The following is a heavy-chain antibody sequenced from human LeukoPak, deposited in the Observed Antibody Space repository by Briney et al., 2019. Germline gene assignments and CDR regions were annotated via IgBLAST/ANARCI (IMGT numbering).Heavy chain of an antibody. V-gene: IGHV3-7*04. J-gene: IGHJ5*02. CDR3: ARGYCSSTNCYGNWFGP. Sequence: GGCLRLSCAASGFTFSSYWMSWVRQSPGKGLQWVANIKHDGSEIFYVDSVKGRFTISRDNAKNSLYLQMNSLKAEDTAVYYCARGYCSSTNCYGNWFGPWGQGTLVTVSS. CDR1: GFTFSSYW. D-gene: IGHD2-2*01. CDR2: IKHDGSEI.